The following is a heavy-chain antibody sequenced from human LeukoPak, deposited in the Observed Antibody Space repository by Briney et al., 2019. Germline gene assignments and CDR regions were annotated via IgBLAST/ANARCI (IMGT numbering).Heavy chain of an antibody. CDR1: GGSINSYY. Sequence: SETLSLTCTVSGGSINSYYWTWIRQPPGQGLEWIAYIYYSGSTNYNPSLKSRVTISLDTSKNQFSLNLSSVTAADTAVYYCASYGPQGGMSHYWGQGTLVTVSS. V-gene: IGHV4-59*01. CDR2: IYYSGST. D-gene: IGHD4-17*01. J-gene: IGHJ4*02. CDR3: ASYGPQGGMSHY.